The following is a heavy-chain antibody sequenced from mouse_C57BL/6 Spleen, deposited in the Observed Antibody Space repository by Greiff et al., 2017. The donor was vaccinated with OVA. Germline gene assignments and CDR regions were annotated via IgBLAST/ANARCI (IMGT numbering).Heavy chain of an antibody. Sequence: QVQLQQPGAELVMPGASVKLSCKASGYTFTSYWMHWVKQRPGQGLEWIGEIDPSDSYTNYNQKFKGKATLTVDKSSSTAYMQLSSLTSEDSAVYYCARLNDGFAGGGQGTLVTVSA. J-gene: IGHJ3*01. V-gene: IGHV1-69*01. CDR2: IDPSDSYT. CDR3: ARLNDGFAG. CDR1: GYTFTSYW. D-gene: IGHD2-12*01.